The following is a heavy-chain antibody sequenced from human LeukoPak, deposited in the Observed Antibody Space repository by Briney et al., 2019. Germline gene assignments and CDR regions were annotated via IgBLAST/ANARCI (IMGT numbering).Heavy chain of an antibody. D-gene: IGHD5-12*01. CDR3: ARDREWLRPQDY. V-gene: IGHV3-23*01. CDR2: ISGSGGST. J-gene: IGHJ4*02. Sequence: PGGSLRLSCAASGFIFSKYAMSWVRQTPGKGLECVSTISGSGGSTYYVDSVKGRFTISRDNSKNTLYLQMNTLRAEDTATYFCARDREWLRPQDYWGQGTLVTVSS. CDR1: GFIFSKYA.